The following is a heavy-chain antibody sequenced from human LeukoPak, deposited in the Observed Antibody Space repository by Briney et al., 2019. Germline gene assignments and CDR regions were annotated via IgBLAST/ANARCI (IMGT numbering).Heavy chain of an antibody. CDR3: ARRKGGDFIDN. Sequence: SETLSLTCTVSGGSISSGGYYWRWVRQHPGKGLECIGYIYYSVSTYYNPSLKSRVTISVDTSKNQLSLKLSSVTAADTAVYYCARRKGGDFIDNWGQGALVTVSS. D-gene: IGHD2-21*02. CDR1: GGSISSGGYY. CDR2: IYYSVST. V-gene: IGHV4-31*03. J-gene: IGHJ4*02.